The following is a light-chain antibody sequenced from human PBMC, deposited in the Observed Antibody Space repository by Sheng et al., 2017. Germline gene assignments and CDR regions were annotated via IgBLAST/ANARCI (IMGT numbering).Light chain of an antibody. CDR1: QPIGVF. Sequence: DIQMTQSPSSLSASVGDRVTISCRASQPIGVFLNWYQQKPGKAPNLVIYAASSLQSGVPSRFSGSGSVTDFTLTISGLQPEDFAVYYCQQTYSNTHFGGGTKVEIK. CDR2: AAS. J-gene: IGKJ4*01. CDR3: QQTYSNTH. V-gene: IGKV1-39*01.